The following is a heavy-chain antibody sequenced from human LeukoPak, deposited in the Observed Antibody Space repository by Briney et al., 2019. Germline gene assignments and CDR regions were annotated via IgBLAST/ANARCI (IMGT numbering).Heavy chain of an antibody. CDR3: AGVAATDDAFDI. V-gene: IGHV4-34*01. Sequence: PSETLSLTCAVYGGSFSGYYWSWIRQPPGKGLEWIGEINHSGSTNYNPSLKSRVTISVDTSKNQSSLKLSSVTAADTAVYYCAGVAATDDAFDIWGQGTMVTVSS. CDR2: INHSGST. J-gene: IGHJ3*02. D-gene: IGHD2-15*01. CDR1: GGSFSGYY.